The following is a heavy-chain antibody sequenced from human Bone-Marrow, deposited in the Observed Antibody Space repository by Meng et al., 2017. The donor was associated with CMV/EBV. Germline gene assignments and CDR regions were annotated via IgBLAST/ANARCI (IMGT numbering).Heavy chain of an antibody. Sequence: GESLKISCAASGFTFSSYWMSWVRQAPGKGLEWVANIKQDGSEKYYVDSVKGRFTISRDNAKNSLYLQMNSLRAEDTAVYYCLPAVASYWGQGTLVTVS. V-gene: IGHV3-7*01. J-gene: IGHJ4*02. CDR1: GFTFSSYW. CDR3: LPAVASY. CDR2: IKQDGSEK. D-gene: IGHD2-2*01.